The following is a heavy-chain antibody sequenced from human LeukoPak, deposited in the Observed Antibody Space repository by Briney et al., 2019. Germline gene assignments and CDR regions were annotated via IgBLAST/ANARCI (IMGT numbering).Heavy chain of an antibody. Sequence: GGSLRLSCAASGFTVSSNYMSWVRQAPGKGLEWVSVIYSGGSTYYADSVKGRFTISRDNSKNTLYLQMNSLRAEDTAVYYCARGTNYDYFWGSYRYADIYFDYWGQGTLVTVSS. D-gene: IGHD3-16*02. J-gene: IGHJ4*02. CDR1: GFTVSSNY. CDR3: ARGTNYDYFWGSYRYADIYFDY. CDR2: IYSGGST. V-gene: IGHV3-53*01.